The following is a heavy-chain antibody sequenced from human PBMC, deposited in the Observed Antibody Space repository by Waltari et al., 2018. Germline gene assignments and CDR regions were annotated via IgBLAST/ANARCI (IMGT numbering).Heavy chain of an antibody. D-gene: IGHD3-22*01. J-gene: IGHJ4*02. CDR2: IKSDGTNI. V-gene: IGHV3-74*03. CDR1: GFLYNDYW. CDR3: AKPLQPLHWVVVDTFDY. Sequence: EVQLVESGGGLVQPGGSLRLSCAVSGFLYNDYWLDWVRQAPGQGLVWVSRIKSDGTNIKYADSVKGRFTISRDNSKNTLYLQMNSLRAEDTAVYYCAKPLQPLHWVVVDTFDYWGQGTLVTVSS.